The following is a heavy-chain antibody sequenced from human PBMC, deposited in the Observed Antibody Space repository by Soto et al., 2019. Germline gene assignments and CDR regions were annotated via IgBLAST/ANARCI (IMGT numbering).Heavy chain of an antibody. V-gene: IGHV4-4*02. J-gene: IGHJ4*01. CDR3: ARYSAASGTYYFDY. CDR1: CDSIIRTPW. Sequence: TPSPTSAVSCDSIIRTPWWSWVRRPPGKGLEFIGETHHSRGTNYNPSLRSRVTMSLDKSKNQLSLILYSVTAADTGVYYCARYSAASGTYYFDYWGQGTLVTVSS. CDR2: THHSRGT. D-gene: IGHD6-13*01.